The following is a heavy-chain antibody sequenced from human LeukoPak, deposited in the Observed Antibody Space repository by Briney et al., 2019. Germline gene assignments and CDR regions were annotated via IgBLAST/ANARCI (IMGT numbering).Heavy chain of an antibody. D-gene: IGHD2-15*01. CDR1: GGSFSGYY. CDR3: ARLGVARSLYYYYYMDV. J-gene: IGHJ6*03. Sequence: SETLSLTCAVSGGSFSGYYWSWIRQPPGKGLEWIGEINHSGSTNYNPSLKSRVTISVDTSKNQFSLKLSSVTAADTAVYYCARLGVARSLYYYYYMDVWGKGTTVTVSS. CDR2: INHSGST. V-gene: IGHV4-34*01.